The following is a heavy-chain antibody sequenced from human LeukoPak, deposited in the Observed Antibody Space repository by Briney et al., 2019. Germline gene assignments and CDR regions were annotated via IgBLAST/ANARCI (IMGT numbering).Heavy chain of an antibody. CDR1: GGSISSGGYY. Sequence: SETLSLTCTVSGGSISSGGYYWSWIRQPPGKGLEWIGYIYYSGSTNYNPSLKSRVTISLDTSKNQFSLTLSSVTAADTAVYYCARDREYNYGADYWGQGTLVTVSS. CDR3: ARDREYNYGADY. D-gene: IGHD4/OR15-4a*01. V-gene: IGHV4-61*08. J-gene: IGHJ4*02. CDR2: IYYSGST.